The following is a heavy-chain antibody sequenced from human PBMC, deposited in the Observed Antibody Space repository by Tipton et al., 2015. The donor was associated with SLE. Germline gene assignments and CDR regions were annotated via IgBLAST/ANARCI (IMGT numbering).Heavy chain of an antibody. CDR3: ARDLNVYCSSTSCYGGIDY. J-gene: IGHJ4*02. D-gene: IGHD2-2*01. CDR1: GFTFSTYA. CDR2: LSYDGSNT. V-gene: IGHV3-30*04. Sequence: RSLRLSCAASGFTFSTYAMHWVRQAPGKGLEWVAVLSYDGSNTYYADFVKGRFTISRDNSNNTLYLQVNSLRAEDTAVYYCARDLNVYCSSTSCYGGIDYWGQGTLVTVSS.